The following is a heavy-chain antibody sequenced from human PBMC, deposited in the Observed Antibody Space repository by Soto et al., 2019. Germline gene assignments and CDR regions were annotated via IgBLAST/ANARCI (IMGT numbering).Heavy chain of an antibody. CDR3: ERVYCSGGGCYGIDY. J-gene: IGHJ4*01. CDR2: IIPILGIA. CDR1: GGTFSSYT. V-gene: IGHV1-69*02. D-gene: IGHD2-15*01. Sequence: GASVNVSCKASGGTFSSYTISWVRQAPGQGLEWMGRIIPILGIANYAQKFQGRVTITADKSTSTAYMELSSLRSEDTAVYYCERVYCSGGGCYGIDYWGQGTLVTVSS.